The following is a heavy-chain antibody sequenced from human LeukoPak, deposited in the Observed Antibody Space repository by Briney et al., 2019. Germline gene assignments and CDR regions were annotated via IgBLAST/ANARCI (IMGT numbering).Heavy chain of an antibody. V-gene: IGHV4-59*01. J-gene: IGHJ4*02. Sequence: SETLSLTCTVSGGSISSYYWSWIRQPPGKGLEWIGYIYYSGSTNYNPSLKSRVTMSVDTSKNQFSLKLSSVTAADTAVYYCARGGYDYVWGSYRALDYWGQGTLVTVSS. D-gene: IGHD3-16*02. CDR2: IYYSGST. CDR3: ARGGYDYVWGSYRALDY. CDR1: GGSISSYY.